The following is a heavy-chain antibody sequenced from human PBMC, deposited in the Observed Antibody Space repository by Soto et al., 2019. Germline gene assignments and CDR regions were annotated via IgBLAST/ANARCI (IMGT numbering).Heavy chain of an antibody. D-gene: IGHD2-2*01. CDR2: IYPGDSDT. CDR3: ARWGQYCGTSSCRFEP. J-gene: IGHJ5*02. Sequence: PGESLKISCKASGYSFSDYWIGCLRQMPGGGLEWMVIIYPGDSDTRYSAYFQAQVTISADKSISTTFIKWSSLKASDTAMYYRARWGQYCGTSSCRFEPWGQGTLVTVSS. V-gene: IGHV5-51*01. CDR1: GYSFSDYW.